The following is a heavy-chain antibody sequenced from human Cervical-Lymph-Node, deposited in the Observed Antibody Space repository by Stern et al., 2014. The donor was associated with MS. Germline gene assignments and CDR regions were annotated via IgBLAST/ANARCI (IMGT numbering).Heavy chain of an antibody. Sequence: QVQLVQSGPGLVKPSQTLPLTCTVSGGSISSSGYYWSWIRQPADKGLEWIGRIHDSGSTYYNPSLKSRVTISMDTAQNQFSLKLPSVTAADTAVYYCATTRWDLFTWNWFDPWGQGTLVTVSS. J-gene: IGHJ5*02. CDR3: ATTRWDLFTWNWFDP. CDR2: IHDSGST. V-gene: IGHV4-61*02. D-gene: IGHD1-26*01. CDR1: GGSISSSGYY.